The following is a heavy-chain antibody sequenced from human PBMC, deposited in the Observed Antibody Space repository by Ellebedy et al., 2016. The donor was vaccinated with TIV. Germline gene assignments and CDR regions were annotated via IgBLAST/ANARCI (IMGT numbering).Heavy chain of an antibody. Sequence: ASVKVSCKASGYTFTSYQMHWVRQATGQGLEWMGIINPSGGSTSYTQKFQGRVTMTRDTSTSTVYMELSSLRSEDTAVYYCARDGTFKDYWGQGTLVTVSS. CDR2: INPSGGST. CDR3: ARDGTFKDY. CDR1: GYTFTSYQ. J-gene: IGHJ4*02. V-gene: IGHV1-46*01. D-gene: IGHD1-26*01.